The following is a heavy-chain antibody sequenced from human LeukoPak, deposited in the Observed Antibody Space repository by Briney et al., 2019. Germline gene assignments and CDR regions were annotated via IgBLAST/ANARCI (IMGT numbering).Heavy chain of an antibody. D-gene: IGHD3-22*01. Sequence: ASQTLSVTCTVSGGSSSSGDYCWSWIRQPPGKGLGGIAYMYYRGSTYYNPSLKSRVTMSADTSKNQLSLKLSSVTAADTAVYYCARPYYYDSRIDPWGQGILVTVSS. V-gene: IGHV4-30-4*01. J-gene: IGHJ5*02. CDR3: ARPYYYDSRIDP. CDR1: GGSSSSGDYC. CDR2: MYYRGST.